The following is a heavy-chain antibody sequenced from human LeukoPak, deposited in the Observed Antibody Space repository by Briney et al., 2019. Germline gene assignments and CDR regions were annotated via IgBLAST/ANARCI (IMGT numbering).Heavy chain of an antibody. D-gene: IGHD4-17*01. CDR3: ARDPKPTVTTFNWFDP. CDR2: IIPIFGTA. CDR1: GGTFSSYA. J-gene: IGHJ5*02. V-gene: IGHV1-69*13. Sequence: SVKVSCKASGGTFSSYAISWVRQAPGQGLEWMGGIIPIFGTANYAQKFQGSVTITADESTSTAYMELSSLRSEDTAVYYCARDPKPTVTTFNWFDPWGQGTLVTVSS.